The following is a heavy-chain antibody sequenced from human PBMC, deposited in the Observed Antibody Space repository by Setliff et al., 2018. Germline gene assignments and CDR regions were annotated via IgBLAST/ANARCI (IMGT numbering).Heavy chain of an antibody. D-gene: IGHD3-22*01. J-gene: IGHJ4*02. Sequence: GSLRLSCEASGFIFKNHALTWVRQVPGKGLEWVSAVSGGGDYTYYADSVRGRFTISRDNSKSTLYLQMNSLRAEDTAVYYCAKDGDNYHDSGDYYHEFDYWGQGAQVTVSS. CDR1: GFIFKNHA. V-gene: IGHV3-23*01. CDR3: AKDGDNYHDSGDYYHEFDY. CDR2: VSGGGDYT.